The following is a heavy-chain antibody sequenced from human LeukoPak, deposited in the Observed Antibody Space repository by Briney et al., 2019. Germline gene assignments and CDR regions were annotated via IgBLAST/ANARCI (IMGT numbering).Heavy chain of an antibody. CDR1: GFTFSSYG. D-gene: IGHD3-10*01. V-gene: IGHV3-30*02. CDR2: IRYDRSNK. Sequence: PGGSLRLSCAASGFTFSSYGMHWVRQAPGKGLEWVAFIRYDRSNKYYADSVKGRFTISRDNSKNTLYLQMNSLRAEDTAVYYCAKSKGYYGSGSYYILGYFDYWGQGTLVTVSS. CDR3: AKSKGYYGSGSYYILGYFDY. J-gene: IGHJ4*02.